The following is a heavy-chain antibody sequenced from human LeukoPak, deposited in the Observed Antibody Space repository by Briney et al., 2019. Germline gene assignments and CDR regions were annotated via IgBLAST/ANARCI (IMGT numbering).Heavy chain of an antibody. J-gene: IGHJ4*02. CDR1: GGSITNYY. V-gene: IGHV4-59*08. Sequence: SETLSLTCTVSGGSITNYYWTWIRQPPGKGLEWIGYISYSGSTNYNPSLKSRVTISVDTSKNQFSLKLSSVTAADTAVYYCATNEWSGYYFEYWGQGTLVPVSS. CDR2: ISYSGST. D-gene: IGHD3-3*01. CDR3: ATNEWSGYYFEY.